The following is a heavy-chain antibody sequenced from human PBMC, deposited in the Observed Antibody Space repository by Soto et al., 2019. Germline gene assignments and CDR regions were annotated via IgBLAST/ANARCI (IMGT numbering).Heavy chain of an antibody. CDR2: IYSSGST. D-gene: IGHD3-10*01. J-gene: IGHJ4*02. CDR1: GGSISSYY. CDR3: ARQTWFEILLPFDY. Sequence: TSETLSLTCTVSGGSISSYYWNWIRQPPGEGLEWIGHIYSSGSTNYNPPLKSRVTISVDTSKNQFSLKLSSVTAADTAVYYCARQTWFEILLPFDYWGQGTLVTVSS. V-gene: IGHV4-59*08.